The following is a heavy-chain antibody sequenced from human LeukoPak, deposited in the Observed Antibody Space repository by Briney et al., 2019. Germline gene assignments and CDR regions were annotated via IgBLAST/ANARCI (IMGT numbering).Heavy chain of an antibody. CDR3: AKGGSSSWYPNFDY. D-gene: IGHD6-13*01. CDR2: IRYDGSNK. Sequence: GGSLRLSCAASGFTFSSYGMHWVRQAPGKGLEWVAFIRYDGSNKYYADSVKGRFTISRDNSKNTLYLQMNSLGAEDTAVYYCAKGGSSSWYPNFDYWGQGTLVTVSS. V-gene: IGHV3-30*02. J-gene: IGHJ4*02. CDR1: GFTFSSYG.